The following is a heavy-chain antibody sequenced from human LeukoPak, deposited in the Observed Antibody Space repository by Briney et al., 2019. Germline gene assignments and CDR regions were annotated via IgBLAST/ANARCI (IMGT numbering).Heavy chain of an antibody. Sequence: PGGSLRLSCAASGFTFSSYSMNWVRQAPGQGLEWVSYISSSTTRYYADSVKGRFTISRDNSRNTLYLQMNSLRADDTAIYYCAKAVVSGRSFDYWGQGTLVTVSS. J-gene: IGHJ4*02. CDR1: GFTFSSYS. CDR3: AKAVVSGRSFDY. CDR2: ISSSTTR. V-gene: IGHV3-48*01. D-gene: IGHD6-19*01.